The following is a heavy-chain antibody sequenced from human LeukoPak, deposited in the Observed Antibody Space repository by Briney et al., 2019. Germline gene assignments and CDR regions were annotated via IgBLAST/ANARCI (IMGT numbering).Heavy chain of an antibody. CDR3: ATYWRHFDWLLSDI. CDR1: GFTFGDYW. Sequence: TGGSLRLSCAASGFTFGDYWMTWVRQAPGKGLEGVANIKQDGSENHYVDSVKGRFTISRDNAKNSLYLQMNSLRAEDTAVYYCATYWRHFDWLLSDIWGLGTMVTVSS. V-gene: IGHV3-7*05. J-gene: IGHJ3*02. CDR2: IKQDGSEN. D-gene: IGHD3-9*01.